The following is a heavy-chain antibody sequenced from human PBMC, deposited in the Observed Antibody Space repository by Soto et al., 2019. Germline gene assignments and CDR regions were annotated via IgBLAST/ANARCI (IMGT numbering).Heavy chain of an antibody. CDR3: ARLVTTEDYYYYYGMDV. CDR1: GYIFTSYW. V-gene: IGHV5-10-1*01. CDR2: IDPSDSYT. D-gene: IGHD4-4*01. Sequence: GESLKISCKGSGYIFTSYWISWVRQMPGKGLEWMGRIDPSDSYTNYSPSFQGHVTISADKSISTAYLQWSSLKASDTAMYYCARLVTTEDYYYYYGMDVWGQGTTVTVSS. J-gene: IGHJ6*02.